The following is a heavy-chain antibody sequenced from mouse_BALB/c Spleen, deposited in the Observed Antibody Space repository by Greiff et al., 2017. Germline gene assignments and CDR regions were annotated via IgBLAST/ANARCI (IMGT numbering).Heavy chain of an antibody. CDR3: ARWRYGNYDYYAMDY. J-gene: IGHJ4*01. CDR2: IDPANGNT. Sequence: EVKLVESGAELVKPGASVKLSCTASGFNIKDTYMHWVKQRPEQGLEWIGRIDPANGNTKYDPKFQGKATITADTSSNTAYLQLSSLTSEDTAVYYCARWRYGNYDYYAMDYWGQGTSVTVSS. CDR1: GFNIKDTY. D-gene: IGHD2-10*02. V-gene: IGHV14-3*02.